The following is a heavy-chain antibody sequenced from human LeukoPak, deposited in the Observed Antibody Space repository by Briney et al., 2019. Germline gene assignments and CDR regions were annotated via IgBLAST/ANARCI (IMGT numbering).Heavy chain of an antibody. Sequence: ASVKVSCKASGYTFTSYAMNWVRQAPGQGLEWMGWINPNSGGTNYAQTVQGRVTMTRDTSITTAYMDLSRLRSDDTAVYYCARGVGGNARWRNFDWSTKIPMRDYFDYWGQGTLVTVSS. CDR2: INPNSGGT. CDR3: ARGVGGNARWRNFDWSTKIPMRDYFDY. D-gene: IGHD3-9*01. CDR1: GYTFTSYA. V-gene: IGHV1-2*02. J-gene: IGHJ4*02.